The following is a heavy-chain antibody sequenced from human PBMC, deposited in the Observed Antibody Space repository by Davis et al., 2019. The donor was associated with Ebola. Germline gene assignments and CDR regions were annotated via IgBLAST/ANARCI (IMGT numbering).Heavy chain of an antibody. CDR2: IHPRAAGVT. CDR3: ARDREGDWTFDI. CDR1: GGTLSSYG. J-gene: IGHJ3*02. V-gene: IGHV1-46*01. Sequence: AASVKVSCKASGGTLSSYGITWVRQAPGQGLEWMGIIHPRAAGVTTYAQNFQGRLTMTIDTSTTTVYMQLSSLRSEDTAVYYCARDREGDWTFDIWGQGTMVTVSS. D-gene: IGHD2-21*01.